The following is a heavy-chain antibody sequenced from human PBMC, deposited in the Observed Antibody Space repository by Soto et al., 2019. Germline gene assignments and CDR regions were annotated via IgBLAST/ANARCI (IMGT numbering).Heavy chain of an antibody. D-gene: IGHD3-3*01. V-gene: IGHV4-59*01. CDR3: ARGRDYDFLSY. J-gene: IGHJ4*02. CDR2: IYYSGST. Sequence: PSETLSLTCTVSGGSISSYYWSWIRQPPGKGLEWIGYIYYSGSTNYNPSLKSRVTISVDTSKNQFSLKLSSVTAADTAVYYCARGRDYDFLSYWGQGTLVTVSS. CDR1: GGSISSYY.